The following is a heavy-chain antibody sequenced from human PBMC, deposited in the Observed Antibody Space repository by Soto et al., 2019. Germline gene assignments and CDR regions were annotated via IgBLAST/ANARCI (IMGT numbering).Heavy chain of an antibody. CDR3: ARRAGAVPGRIDF. CDR2: IYYTGST. V-gene: IGHV4-59*08. J-gene: IGHJ4*02. D-gene: IGHD6-19*01. Sequence: HVQLQESGPGLVKPSETLSLICTVSGDSISSYYWSWIRQPPGKGLEWIGFIYYTGSTNYTPSLXXRXXXXXXXXXXXXSLKLSSVTAADTAVYYCARRAGAVPGRIDFWGQGTLVTVSS. CDR1: GDSISSYY.